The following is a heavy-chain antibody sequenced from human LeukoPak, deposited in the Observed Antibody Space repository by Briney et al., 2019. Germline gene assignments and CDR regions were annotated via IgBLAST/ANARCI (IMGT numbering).Heavy chain of an antibody. CDR1: GDSIRSSSFY. V-gene: IGHV4-39*01. D-gene: IGHD6-13*01. CDR2: FSYSAST. Sequence: TSETLSLTCSVSGDSIRSSSFYWGWVRQPPGRGLEWIGSFSYSASTYYNPSLESRVTISVDTSKNQFSLKLSSVTAADTAVYYCARHRWEQMVSGWFDPWGQGALVTVSS. J-gene: IGHJ5*02. CDR3: ARHRWEQMVSGWFDP.